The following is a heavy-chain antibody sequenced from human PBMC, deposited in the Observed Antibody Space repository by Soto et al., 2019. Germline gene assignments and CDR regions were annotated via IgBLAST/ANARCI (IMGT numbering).Heavy chain of an antibody. Sequence: QVQLVQSGAEVKKPGASVKVSCKASGYTFTSYDINWVRQATGQGLEWMGWMNPNNGNTGYAQKFLGRVTMTRSTSTSTAYMELSSLRSEDTAVYYCARGSIAVAGSDYWGQGTLVTVSS. D-gene: IGHD6-19*01. CDR3: ARGSIAVAGSDY. V-gene: IGHV1-8*01. CDR2: MNPNNGNT. CDR1: GYTFTSYD. J-gene: IGHJ4*02.